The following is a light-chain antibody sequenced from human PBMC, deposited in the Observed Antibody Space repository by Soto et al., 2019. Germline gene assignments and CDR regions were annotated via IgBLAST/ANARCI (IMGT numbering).Light chain of an antibody. V-gene: IGLV2-8*01. CDR1: SSDVGGYNF. Sequence: QSALTQPPSASGSPGQSVTISCTGTSSDVGGYNFVSWYQQHPGKAPKLLIYEVSERPSGVPDRFSGSKSGNTASLTVSGLQAEDEADYYCSSYAGSKIVVFGGGTKLTVL. J-gene: IGLJ2*01. CDR3: SSYAGSKIVV. CDR2: EVS.